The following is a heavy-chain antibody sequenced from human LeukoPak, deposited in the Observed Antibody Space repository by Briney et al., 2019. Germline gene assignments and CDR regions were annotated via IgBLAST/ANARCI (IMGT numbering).Heavy chain of an antibody. V-gene: IGHV1-8*01. CDR3: ASQGYSSSGTNGGRNWFDP. Sequence: ASVKVSCKASGYTFTSYDINWVRQATGQGLEWMGWMNPNSGNTGYAQKFQGRVTMTRNTSISTAYMELSSLRSEDTAVYYCASQGYSSSGTNGGRNWFDPWGQGTLVTVSS. J-gene: IGHJ5*02. CDR2: MNPNSGNT. D-gene: IGHD6-13*01. CDR1: GYTFTSYD.